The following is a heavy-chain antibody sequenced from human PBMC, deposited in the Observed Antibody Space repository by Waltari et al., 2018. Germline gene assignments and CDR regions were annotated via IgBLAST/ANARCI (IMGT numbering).Heavy chain of an antibody. CDR3: ARDRISSGGMDV. Sequence: QVQLVESGGGVVQPGRSLRLSCAASGFTFSSYGMHWVRQAPGKGLEWVAVIWYDGSNKYYADSVKGRFTISRDNSKNTLYLQMNSLRAEDTAVYYCARDRISSGGMDVWGQGTTVTVSS. CDR2: IWYDGSNK. D-gene: IGHD6-19*01. V-gene: IGHV3-33*01. CDR1: GFTFSSYG. J-gene: IGHJ6*02.